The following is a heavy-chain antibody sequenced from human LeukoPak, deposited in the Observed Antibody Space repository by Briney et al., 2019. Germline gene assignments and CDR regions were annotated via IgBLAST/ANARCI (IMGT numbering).Heavy chain of an antibody. Sequence: SETLSLTCTVSGGSVSSYYWSWIRQPPGEGLEWIGYIYYSGSTNYNPSLKSRVTISVDTSKNQFSLKLSSVTAADTAVYYCARDAYYYDSSGYSNWFDPWGQGTLVTVSS. D-gene: IGHD3-22*01. V-gene: IGHV4-59*02. J-gene: IGHJ5*02. CDR3: ARDAYYYDSSGYSNWFDP. CDR2: IYYSGST. CDR1: GGSVSSYY.